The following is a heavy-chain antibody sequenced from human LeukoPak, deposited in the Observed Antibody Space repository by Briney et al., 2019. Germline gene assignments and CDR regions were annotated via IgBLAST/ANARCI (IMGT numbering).Heavy chain of an antibody. CDR3: ATDHRAVTTGGIVWYFDL. D-gene: IGHD4-17*01. J-gene: IGHJ2*01. V-gene: IGHV4-31*03. CDR2: IYYSGST. Sequence: PSETLSLTCTVSGGSISSGGYYWSWIRQHPGKGLEWIGYIYYSGSTYYNPSLKSRVTISVDTSKNQFSLKLSSVTAADTAVYYCATDHRAVTTGGIVWYFDLWGRGTLVTVSS. CDR1: GGSISSGGYY.